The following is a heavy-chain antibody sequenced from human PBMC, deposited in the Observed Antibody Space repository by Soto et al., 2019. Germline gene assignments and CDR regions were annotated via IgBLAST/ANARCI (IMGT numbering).Heavy chain of an antibody. CDR1: GFTFGDYW. CDR3: AKLGSGYYTGLYFDY. V-gene: IGHV3-7*03. CDR2: MKEDGSKK. J-gene: IGHJ4*02. D-gene: IGHD3-3*01. Sequence: EVQLVESGGALVQRGGSLRLSCVASGFTFGDYWMSWVRQAPGKGLEWVANMKEDGSKKYYVDSVKGRFTVSRDNAKKSLYLQMNSLRAEDTAVYYCAKLGSGYYTGLYFDYWGQGTLVTVSS.